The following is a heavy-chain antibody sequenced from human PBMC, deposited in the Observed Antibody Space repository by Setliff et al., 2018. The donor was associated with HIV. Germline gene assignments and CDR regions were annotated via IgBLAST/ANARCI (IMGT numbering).Heavy chain of an antibody. Sequence: LRLSCAASGFIFSSYAMHWVRQAPGKGLEWVAVMSYDGNNKYYADSVKGRFTISRDNSKNTLFLQMNSLRPEDTAVYYCARGCRVGWVFTYGMDVWGQGTTVTVSS. CDR2: MSYDGNNK. CDR1: GFIFSSYA. V-gene: IGHV3-30*01. D-gene: IGHD6-13*01. J-gene: IGHJ6*02. CDR3: ARGCRVGWVFTYGMDV.